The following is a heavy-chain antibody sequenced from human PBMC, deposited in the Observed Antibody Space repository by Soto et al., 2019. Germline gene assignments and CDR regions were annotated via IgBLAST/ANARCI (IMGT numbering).Heavy chain of an antibody. Sequence: GGSLRLSCAASGFTFSSYAMTWVRQAPGKGLEWVSAITGSGRSTFYADSVKGRFTISRDNSKNTLYLQINSLRAEDTAVYYCAKVHFYDICTGYTDFYYWGQGTPVPVSS. CDR2: ITGSGRST. V-gene: IGHV3-23*01. CDR3: AKVHFYDICTGYTDFYY. D-gene: IGHD3-22*01. J-gene: IGHJ4*02. CDR1: GFTFSSYA.